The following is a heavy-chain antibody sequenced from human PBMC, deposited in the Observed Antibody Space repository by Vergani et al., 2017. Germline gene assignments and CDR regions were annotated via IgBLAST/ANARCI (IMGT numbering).Heavy chain of an antibody. CDR3: ARLNYGSGSYP. Sequence: QVQLQQWGAGLLKPSETLSLTCAVYGGSFSGYYWSWIRQPPGKGLEWIGEINHSGSTNYNPSLKSRVTISVDTSKNQFSLKRSSVTAADTAVYYCARLNYGSGSYPWGQGTLVTVSS. CDR1: GGSFSGYY. D-gene: IGHD3-10*01. J-gene: IGHJ5*02. CDR2: INHSGST. V-gene: IGHV4-34*01.